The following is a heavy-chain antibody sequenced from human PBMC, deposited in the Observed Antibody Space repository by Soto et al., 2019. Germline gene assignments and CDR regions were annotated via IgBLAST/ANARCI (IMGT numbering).Heavy chain of an antibody. CDR1: GGSISSYY. V-gene: IGHV4-59*08. CDR3: ARRGDGYFDY. J-gene: IGHJ4*02. CDR2: INYSGST. Sequence: QVQLQESGPGLVKPSETLSLTCTVSGGSISSYYWSWIRQPPGKGLEWIGYINYSGSTNYNPSLRSLVTIAVDTYNNHCPLKLSSVTAADKAVYYCARRGDGYFDYWGQGTLVTVSS. D-gene: IGHD2-21*02.